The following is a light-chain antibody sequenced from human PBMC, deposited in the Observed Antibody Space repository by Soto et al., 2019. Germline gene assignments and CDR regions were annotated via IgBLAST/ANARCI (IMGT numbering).Light chain of an antibody. CDR1: QSLGTDY. Sequence: NVLTQSPATLSLSPGESATLSCRASQSLGTDYLAWYQQKPGQAPRLLIYDASRRATGIPVRFSGSGSGADFTLTISTLEPEDFAVYYCQQYAYSPPHSFGQGTKLEIK. CDR3: QQYAYSPPHS. J-gene: IGKJ2*03. V-gene: IGKV3-20*01. CDR2: DAS.